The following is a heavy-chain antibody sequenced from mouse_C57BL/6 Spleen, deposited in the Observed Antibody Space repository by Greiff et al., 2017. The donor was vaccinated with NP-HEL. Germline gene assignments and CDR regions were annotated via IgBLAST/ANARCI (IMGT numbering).Heavy chain of an antibody. CDR1: GYTFTSYT. V-gene: IGHV1-4*01. D-gene: IGHD6-1*01. J-gene: IGHJ2*01. Sequence: VKLQESGAELARPGASVKMSCKASGYTFTSYTMHWVKQRPGQGLEWIGYINPSSGYTKYNQKFKDKATLTADKSSSTAYMQLSSLTSEDSAVYYCARSSLVYFDYWGQGTTLTVSS. CDR3: ARSSLVYFDY. CDR2: INPSSGYT.